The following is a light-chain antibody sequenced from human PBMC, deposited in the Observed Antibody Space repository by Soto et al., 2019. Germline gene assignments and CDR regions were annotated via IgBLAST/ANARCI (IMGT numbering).Light chain of an antibody. V-gene: IGKV3-20*01. J-gene: IGKJ5*01. Sequence: IILTHSPGTLSFSPGESATLSFRASQSVSNNYLAWYQHKPGQAPRLVILGASTRATGIPGRFSGSGSGTDFTLTIGRLEPEDFAFYYCQQYGSSPQTFGQGTRLEIK. CDR1: QSVSNNY. CDR2: GAS. CDR3: QQYGSSPQT.